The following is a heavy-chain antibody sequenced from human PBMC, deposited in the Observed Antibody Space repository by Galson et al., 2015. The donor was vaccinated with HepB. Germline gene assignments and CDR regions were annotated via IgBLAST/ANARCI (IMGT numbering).Heavy chain of an antibody. CDR2: IKSKIDGGTA. V-gene: IGHV3-15*01. CDR1: GFTFTNAW. D-gene: IGHD3-16*01. CDR3: TTGSLYTRTTAEDV. Sequence: SLRLSCAASGFTFTNAWMSWLRQAPGKGLEWVGRIKSKIDGGTADYAAPVKGRFTISRDDSKNTLFLQLNSLKIEDTAVYYCTTGSLYTRTTAEDVWGQGTTVTVSS. J-gene: IGHJ6*02.